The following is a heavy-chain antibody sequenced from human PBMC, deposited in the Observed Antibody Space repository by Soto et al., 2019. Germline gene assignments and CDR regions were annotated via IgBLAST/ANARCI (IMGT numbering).Heavy chain of an antibody. V-gene: IGHV1-69*13. D-gene: IGHD3-16*01. CDR2: IIPIFGTA. CDR3: ARAPTSGGSPYYYGMDV. CDR1: GGTFSSYA. Sequence: ASVKVSCKASGGTFSSYAISWVRQAPGQGLEWMGGIIPIFGTANYAQKFQGRVTITADESTSTAYMELSSLRSEDTAVYYCARAPTSGGSPYYYGMDVWGQGTTVTVSS. J-gene: IGHJ6*02.